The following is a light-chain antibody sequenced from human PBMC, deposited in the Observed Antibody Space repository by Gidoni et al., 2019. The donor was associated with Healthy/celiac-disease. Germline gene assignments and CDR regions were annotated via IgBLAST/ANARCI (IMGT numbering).Light chain of an antibody. V-gene: IGLV3-1*01. Sequence: SYELTQPPSVSVSPGQTASITCSGDKLGDKYACWYQQKPGQSPVLVIYPDSKRPSAIPERFSGPNSGNTATLTISGTQAMDEADYYCQAWDSSLVVFGGGTKLTVL. CDR3: QAWDSSLVV. J-gene: IGLJ2*01. CDR2: PDS. CDR1: KLGDKY.